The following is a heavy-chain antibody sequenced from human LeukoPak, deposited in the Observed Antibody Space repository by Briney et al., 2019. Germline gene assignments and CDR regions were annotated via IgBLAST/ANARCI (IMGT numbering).Heavy chain of an antibody. CDR2: IYNSGST. CDR1: GYSISSGYY. J-gene: IGHJ5*02. Sequence: SETLSLTCTVSGYSISSGYYWGWIRQPPGKGLEWIGSIYNSGSTYYNPSLKSRVTISVDTSKNQFSLKLSSVTAADTAVYYCARREFTNWFDPWGQGTLVTVSS. V-gene: IGHV4-38-2*02. CDR3: ARREFTNWFDP.